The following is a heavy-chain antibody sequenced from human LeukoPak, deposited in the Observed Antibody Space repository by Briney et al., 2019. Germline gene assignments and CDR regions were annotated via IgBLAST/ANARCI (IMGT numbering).Heavy chain of an antibody. CDR3: ARGLTGGYYGMDV. CDR1: GGSISSYY. Sequence: SETLSLTCTVSGGSISSYYWSWIRQPPGKGLEWIGYIYYSGSTNYNPSLKSRVTISVDTSKNQFSLKLSSVTAADTAVYYCARGLTGGYYGMDVWGQGTTVTVSS. J-gene: IGHJ6*02. D-gene: IGHD7-27*01. V-gene: IGHV4-59*01. CDR2: IYYSGST.